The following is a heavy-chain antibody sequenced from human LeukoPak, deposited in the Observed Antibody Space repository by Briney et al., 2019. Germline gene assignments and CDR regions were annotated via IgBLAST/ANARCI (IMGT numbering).Heavy chain of an antibody. CDR1: GYTFTGYY. V-gene: IGHV1-2*02. Sequence: EASVKVSCKASGYTFTGYYMHWVRQAPGQGLEWMGWINPNSGGTNYAQKFQGRVTMTRDTSISTAYMELSRLRSDDTAVYYCASYSGLRLGELSLYLIDYRGQGTLVTVSS. D-gene: IGHD3-16*02. CDR3: ASYSGLRLGELSLYLIDY. CDR2: INPNSGGT. J-gene: IGHJ4*02.